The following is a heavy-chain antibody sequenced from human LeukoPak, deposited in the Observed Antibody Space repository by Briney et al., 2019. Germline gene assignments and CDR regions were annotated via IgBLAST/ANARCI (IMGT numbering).Heavy chain of an antibody. V-gene: IGHV4-39*01. CDR1: GGSISSSSYY. J-gene: IGHJ6*03. Sequence: TSETLSLTCTVSGGSISSSSYYWGWIRQPPGKGLEWIGSIYYSGSTYYNPSLKSRFTISVDTSKNQFSLKLSSVTAADTAVYYCARREQLASYYYYYMDVWGKGTTVTVSS. CDR2: IYYSGST. CDR3: ARREQLASYYYYYMDV. D-gene: IGHD6-6*01.